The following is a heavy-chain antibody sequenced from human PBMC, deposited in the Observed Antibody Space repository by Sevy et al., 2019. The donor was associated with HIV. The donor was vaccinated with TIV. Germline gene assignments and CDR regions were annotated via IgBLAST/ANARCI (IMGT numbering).Heavy chain of an antibody. CDR3: ARVGVSGSYYITYFDY. D-gene: IGHD3-10*01. CDR2: IIPIFGTA. J-gene: IGHJ4*02. Sequence: ASLKVSCKASGGTFSSYAISWVRQAPGQGLEWMGGIIPIFGTANYAQKFQGRVTITADESTSTAYMELSSLRSEDTAVYYCARVGVSGSYYITYFDYWGQGTLVTVSS. V-gene: IGHV1-69*13. CDR1: GGTFSSYA.